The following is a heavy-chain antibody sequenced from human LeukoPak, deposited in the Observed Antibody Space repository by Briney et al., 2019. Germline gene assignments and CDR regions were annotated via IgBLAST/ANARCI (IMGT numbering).Heavy chain of an antibody. D-gene: IGHD6-25*01. CDR3: ASPGAAAAAPGFDY. V-gene: IGHV3-23*01. J-gene: IGHJ4*02. CDR1: GFTFSSYP. Sequence: GGSLRLSCAASGFTFSSYPVSWVRQAPGRGLEWASAISGNGGTANYADSAKGRFTISRDNSKNTLYLQMNTLRAEDTAVYYCASPGAAAAAPGFDYWGQGTLVTVSP. CDR2: ISGNGGTA.